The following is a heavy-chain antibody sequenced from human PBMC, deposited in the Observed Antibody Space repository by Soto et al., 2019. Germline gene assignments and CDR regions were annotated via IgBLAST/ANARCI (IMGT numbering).Heavy chain of an antibody. D-gene: IGHD2-2*01. CDR2: FYYSGST. CDR1: GCSISSGPYS. J-gene: IGHJ6*02. CDR3: ARLGGYCSSTSCYGYYGMDV. V-gene: IGHV4-39*01. Sequence: SETLSLTCTFSGCSISSGPYSLGWIRQLPGKGLEWIGTFYYSGSTNYNPSLESRVTISVDTSKNQFSLKVSSVTAADTAVYYCARLGGYCSSTSCYGYYGMDVWGQGTTVTVSS.